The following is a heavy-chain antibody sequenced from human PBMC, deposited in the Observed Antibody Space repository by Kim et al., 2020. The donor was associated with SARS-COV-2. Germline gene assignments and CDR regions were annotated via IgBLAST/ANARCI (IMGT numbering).Heavy chain of an antibody. CDR3: ARQPSPPYCSSTSCYWAYYYYYMDV. V-gene: IGHV1-46*01. J-gene: IGHJ6*03. Sequence: ASVKVSCKASGYTFTSYYMHWVRQAPGQGLEWMGIINPSGGSTSYAQKFQGRVTMTRDTSTSTVYMELSSLRSEDTAVYYCARQPSPPYCSSTSCYWAYYYYYMDVWGKGTTVTVSS. CDR1: GYTFTSYY. CDR2: INPSGGST. D-gene: IGHD2-2*01.